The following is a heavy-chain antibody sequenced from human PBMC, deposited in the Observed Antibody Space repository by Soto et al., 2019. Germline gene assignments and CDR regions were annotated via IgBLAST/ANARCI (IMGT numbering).Heavy chain of an antibody. D-gene: IGHD3-10*01. V-gene: IGHV4-59*08. CDR1: GGSISSYY. CDR2: IYYSGST. CDR3: ARVKDGGVYYYYGMDV. J-gene: IGHJ6*02. Sequence: SETLSLTCTVSGGSISSYYWSWIRQPPGKGLEWIGYIYYSGSTYYNPSLTSRVIISLDTSKNQFSLKLSSVTAADTAVYYCARVKDGGVYYYYGMDVWGQGTTVTVS.